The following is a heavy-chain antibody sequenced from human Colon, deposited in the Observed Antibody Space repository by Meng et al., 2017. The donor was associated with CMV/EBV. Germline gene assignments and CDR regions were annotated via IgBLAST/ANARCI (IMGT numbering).Heavy chain of an antibody. D-gene: IGHD2-2*01. V-gene: IGHV3-53*01. CDR1: GFAVGVDY. J-gene: IGHJ4*02. CDR2: IYDADNT. CDR3: VTKRAKYCSTGPCPGYFDN. Sequence: GGSLRLSCAASGFAVGVDYMAWVRQAPGKGLEWVSIIYDADNTFYADSVRGRFTISRDRSRNTLFLELNSLTNGDTAVYYCVTKRAKYCSTGPCPGYFDNWGQGTLVTVSS.